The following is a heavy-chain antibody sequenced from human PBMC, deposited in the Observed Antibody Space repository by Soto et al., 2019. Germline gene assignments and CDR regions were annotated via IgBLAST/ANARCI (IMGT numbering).Heavy chain of an antibody. Sequence: ASVKVSCKVSGYTLTELSMHWVRQAPGKGLEWMGGFDPEDGETIYAQKFQGRVTMIEDTSTDTAYMELSSLRSEDTAVYYCATXXLRSRANPFLAVRFLEPRPXDYWGQGTLVTVS. V-gene: IGHV1-24*01. CDR3: ATXXLRSRANPFLAVRFLEPRPXDY. CDR2: FDPEDGET. CDR1: GYTLTELS. D-gene: IGHD3-3*01. J-gene: IGHJ4*02.